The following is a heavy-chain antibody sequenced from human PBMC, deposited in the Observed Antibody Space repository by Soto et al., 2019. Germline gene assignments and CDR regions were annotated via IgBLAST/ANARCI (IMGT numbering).Heavy chain of an antibody. D-gene: IGHD3-10*01. V-gene: IGHV3-23*01. CDR2: ITYGRYT. Sequence: EVQLLESGGGLIQPGGSLRLSCAAPGFTFSSFALAWVRQTPGKGLQWVAGITYGRYTFYTNSVKGRFTISRDNSENTRYLQMISVRVKDTAVYYCVKYTIAESLGQRWRLGTLVTVSS. J-gene: IGHJ1*01. CDR1: GFTFSSFA. CDR3: VKYTIAESLGQR.